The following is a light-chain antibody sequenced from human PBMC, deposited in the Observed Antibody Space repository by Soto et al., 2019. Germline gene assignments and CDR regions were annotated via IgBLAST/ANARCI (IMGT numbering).Light chain of an antibody. CDR3: QQRYTWPPT. CDR2: DAS. Sequence: EVVLTQSPATLSLSPGERVTLSCRASQPISSCLAWYQQRPGQAPRLLIYDASNRATGIPARFSGSGSGTDFTLTIRSLEPEDFAVYFCQQRYTWPPTFGQGAKVEVK. J-gene: IGKJ1*01. CDR1: QPISSC. V-gene: IGKV3-11*01.